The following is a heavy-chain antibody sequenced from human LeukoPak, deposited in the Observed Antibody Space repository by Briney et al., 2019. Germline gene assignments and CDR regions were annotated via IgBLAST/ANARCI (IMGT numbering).Heavy chain of an antibody. CDR1: GYTFTSYD. CDR3: ARGVTKYYYYYMDV. D-gene: IGHD4-23*01. J-gene: IGHJ6*03. CDR2: MNPNSGNT. V-gene: IGHV1-8*01. Sequence: VSVKVSCKASGYTFTSYDINWVRQATGQGLEWMGWMNPNSGNTGYAQKFQGRVTMTRNTSISTAYMELSSLRSEDTAVYYCARGVTKYYYYYMDVWGKGTTVTVSS.